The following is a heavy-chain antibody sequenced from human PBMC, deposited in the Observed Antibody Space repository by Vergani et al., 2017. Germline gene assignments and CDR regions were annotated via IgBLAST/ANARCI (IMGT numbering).Heavy chain of an antibody. D-gene: IGHD3-22*01. CDR2: ISHSGST. Sequence: QVQLQQWGAGLLKPSETLSLTCAVYGGSFSGYYWSWIRQPPGTGLEWIGEISHSGSTNYNPSLKSRVTISVDTSKNQFSLKLNSLPAADTAVYYCARKGYYYDSSGYYYYFDYWGQGTLVTVSS. CDR1: GGSFSGYY. J-gene: IGHJ4*02. V-gene: IGHV4-34*01. CDR3: ARKGYYYDSSGYYYYFDY.